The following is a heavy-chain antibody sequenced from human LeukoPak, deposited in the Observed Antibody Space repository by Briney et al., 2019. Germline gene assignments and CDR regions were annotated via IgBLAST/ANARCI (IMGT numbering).Heavy chain of an antibody. Sequence: SETLSLTCTVSGGSISSYYWSWIRQPAGKGLEWIGRIYTSGSTNYNPSLKSRVTISVDTSKNQFSLKLSSVTAADTAVYYCARYGIAAASPHNWFDPWGQGTLVTVSS. J-gene: IGHJ5*02. CDR3: ARYGIAAASPHNWFDP. CDR1: GGSISSYY. D-gene: IGHD6-13*01. CDR2: IYTSGST. V-gene: IGHV4-4*07.